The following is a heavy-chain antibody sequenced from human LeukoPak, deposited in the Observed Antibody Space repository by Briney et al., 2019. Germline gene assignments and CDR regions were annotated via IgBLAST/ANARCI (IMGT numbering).Heavy chain of an antibody. Sequence: GESLKISCKGSGYSFTSYWIGWVRQMPGKGLEWMGIIYPGDSDTRYSPSFQGQVTISADRSISTAYLQWSSLKASDTAMYYCARHVAYCGGDCSILDYWGQGTLVTVSS. D-gene: IGHD2-21*02. V-gene: IGHV5-51*01. J-gene: IGHJ4*02. CDR3: ARHVAYCGGDCSILDY. CDR1: GYSFTSYW. CDR2: IYPGDSDT.